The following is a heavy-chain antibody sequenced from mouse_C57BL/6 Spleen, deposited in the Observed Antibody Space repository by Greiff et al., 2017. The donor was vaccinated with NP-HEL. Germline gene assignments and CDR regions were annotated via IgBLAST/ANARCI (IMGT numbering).Heavy chain of an antibody. V-gene: IGHV1-82*01. CDR1: GYAFSSSW. J-gene: IGHJ4*01. CDR3: ARSRFEYEGAMDY. D-gene: IGHD2-4*01. Sequence: QVQLKQSGPELVKPGASVKISCKASGYAFSSSWMNWVKQRPGKGLEWIGRIYPGDGDTNYNGKFKGKATLTADKSSSTAYMQLRSLTSEDSAVYFCARSRFEYEGAMDYWGQGTSVTVSS. CDR2: IYPGDGDT.